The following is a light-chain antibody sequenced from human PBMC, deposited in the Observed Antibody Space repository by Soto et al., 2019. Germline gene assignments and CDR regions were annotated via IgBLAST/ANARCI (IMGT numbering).Light chain of an antibody. V-gene: IGLV2-23*01. CDR3: CSYAGSSAVV. CDR1: SSDVGSYAL. CDR2: EGS. J-gene: IGLJ2*01. Sequence: QSALTQPASVSGSPGQSITISCTGTSSDVGSYALVSWFQQHPGKAPKVIIYEGSKRPSGVSNRFSGSNSGNTASLTISGLQAEDESDYYCCSYAGSSAVVFGGGTQLTVL.